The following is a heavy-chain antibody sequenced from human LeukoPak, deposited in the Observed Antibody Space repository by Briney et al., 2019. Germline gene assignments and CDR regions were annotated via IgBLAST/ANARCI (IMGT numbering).Heavy chain of an antibody. V-gene: IGHV1-2*02. CDR3: ARGAARPYYYGSGSNRPFDY. Sequence: GASVKVSCKASGYTFTGYYMHWVRQAPGQGLEWMGWINPNSGGTNYAQKFQGRVTMTRDTSISTAYMELSRLRSDDTAVYYCARGAARPYYYGSGSNRPFDYWGQGTLVTVSS. CDR2: INPNSGGT. J-gene: IGHJ4*02. CDR1: GYTFTGYY. D-gene: IGHD3-10*01.